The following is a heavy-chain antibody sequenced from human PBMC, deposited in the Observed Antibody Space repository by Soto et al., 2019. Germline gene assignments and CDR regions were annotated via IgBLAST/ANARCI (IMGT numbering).Heavy chain of an antibody. CDR3: ARGLIYYYGSGSYYRTYNWFDP. CDR1: GGSVSSGSYY. V-gene: IGHV4-61*01. D-gene: IGHD3-10*01. CDR2: IYYSGST. Sequence: SETLSLTCTVSGGSVSSGSYYWSWIRQPPGKGLEWIGYIYYSGSTNYNPSLKSRVTISVDTSKNQFSLKLSSVTAADTAVYYCARGLIYYYGSGSYYRTYNWFDPWGQGTLVTVSS. J-gene: IGHJ5*02.